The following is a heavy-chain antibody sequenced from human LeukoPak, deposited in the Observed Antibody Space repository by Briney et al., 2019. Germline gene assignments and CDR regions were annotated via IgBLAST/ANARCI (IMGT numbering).Heavy chain of an antibody. Sequence: GASVKVSCKASGYTFTSYGISWVRQAPGQGLEWMGWISAYNGNTNYAQKLQGRVTMTTDTSTSTAYMELRSLRSDDTAVYYCARERPLSPDCGGDCYGFDYWGQGTLVTVSS. CDR1: GYTFTSYG. J-gene: IGHJ4*02. CDR2: ISAYNGNT. V-gene: IGHV1-18*01. D-gene: IGHD2-21*02. CDR3: ARERPLSPDCGGDCYGFDY.